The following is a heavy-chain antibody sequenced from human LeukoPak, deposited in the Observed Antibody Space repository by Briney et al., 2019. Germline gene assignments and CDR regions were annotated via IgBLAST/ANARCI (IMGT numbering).Heavy chain of an antibody. D-gene: IGHD4-17*01. CDR3: ARGPSTVTTPLAY. J-gene: IGHJ4*02. CDR1: GFTFSSYW. Sequence: GGSLRLSCAASGFTFSSYWMHWVRQAPGKGLVWVSRINSDGSSTSYADSVKGRFTISKDNAKNTLYLQMNSLRSEDTAVYYCARGPSTVTTPLAYWGQGTLVTVSS. CDR2: INSDGSST. V-gene: IGHV3-74*01.